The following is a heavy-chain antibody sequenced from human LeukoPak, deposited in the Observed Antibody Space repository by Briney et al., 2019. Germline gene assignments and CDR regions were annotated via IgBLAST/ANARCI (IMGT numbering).Heavy chain of an antibody. Sequence: PGGSLRLSCAGSGFTFSSYSMNWVRQAPGKGLEWLSSTSSSGNYMYYADLAKGRFTISRDNAKNSLYLQLNNLRDEDTAVYYCARDYFGSGSYPKWGQGTLVTVSS. CDR2: TSSSGNYM. CDR1: GFTFSSYS. V-gene: IGHV3-21*01. D-gene: IGHD3-10*01. CDR3: ARDYFGSGSYPK. J-gene: IGHJ4*02.